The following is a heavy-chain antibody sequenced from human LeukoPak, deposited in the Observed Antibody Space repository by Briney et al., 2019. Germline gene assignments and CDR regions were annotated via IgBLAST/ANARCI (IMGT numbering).Heavy chain of an antibody. D-gene: IGHD2-15*01. CDR1: GFTFSSYS. Sequence: PGGSLRLSCAASGFTFSSYSINGVRPAPAKGLEGVSSISSSSSYIYYADSLKGRFTISRDNAKNSLYLQMNRLRAEDTAVDYCAREGTVVAATKEYYYYYYMDVWGKGTTVTVSS. CDR2: ISSSSSYI. J-gene: IGHJ6*03. CDR3: AREGTVVAATKEYYYYYYMDV. V-gene: IGHV3-21*01.